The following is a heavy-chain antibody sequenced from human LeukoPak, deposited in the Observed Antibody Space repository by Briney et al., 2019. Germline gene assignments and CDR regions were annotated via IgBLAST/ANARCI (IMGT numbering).Heavy chain of an antibody. D-gene: IGHD1-26*01. CDR3: ASGKWELLNYYYGMDV. CDR2: ISAYNGNT. Sequence: ASVKVSCKASGYTFTSYGISWVRQAPGQGLEWMAWISAYNGNTNYAQKLQGRVTMTTDTSTSTAYMELRSLRSDDTAVYYCASGKWELLNYYYGMDVWGQGTTVTVSS. J-gene: IGHJ6*02. V-gene: IGHV1-18*01. CDR1: GYTFTSYG.